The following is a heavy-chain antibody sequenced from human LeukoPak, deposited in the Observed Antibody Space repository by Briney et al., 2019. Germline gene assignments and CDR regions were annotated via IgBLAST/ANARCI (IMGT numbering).Heavy chain of an antibody. V-gene: IGHV3-23*01. D-gene: IGHD6-13*01. CDR3: AKDAGSWFSSY. CDR2: IIGNGGWA. J-gene: IGHJ4*02. CDR1: GLTFSSYA. Sequence: GGSLRLSCAASGLTFSSYAMMWLRQAPGKGLEWVSAIIGNGGWALYADSVKGRFTISRDNSKNTLYLQMNSLRAEDTAVYYCAKDAGSWFSSYWGQGTLVTVSS.